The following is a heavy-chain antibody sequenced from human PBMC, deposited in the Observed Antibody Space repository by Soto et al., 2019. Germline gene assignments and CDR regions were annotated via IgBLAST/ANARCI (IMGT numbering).Heavy chain of an antibody. D-gene: IGHD4-4*01. V-gene: IGHV4-4*07. CDR2: IYATGTT. Sequence: SETLSLTCTVSGASISGFYWSWIRKSAGKGLEWIGRIYATGTTDYNPSLKSRVMMSVDTSKNQFSLKLSSVTAADTAVYYCARLGVTTVDYFDYWGQGTLVTVSS. J-gene: IGHJ4*02. CDR3: ARLGVTTVDYFDY. CDR1: GASISGFY.